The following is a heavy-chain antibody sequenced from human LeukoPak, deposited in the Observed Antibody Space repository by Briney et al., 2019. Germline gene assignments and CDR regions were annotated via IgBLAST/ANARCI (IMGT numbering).Heavy chain of an antibody. J-gene: IGHJ4*02. CDR1: GFTFSSYA. Sequence: GGSLRLSCAASGFTFSSYAVSWVRQAPGKGLEWVSAISGSGGSTYYADSVRGRFTISRDNSKNTLYLQMNSLRAEDTAVYYCAKDYDGSGKDYWGQGTLVTVSS. D-gene: IGHD3-10*01. CDR3: AKDYDGSGKDY. V-gene: IGHV3-23*01. CDR2: ISGSGGST.